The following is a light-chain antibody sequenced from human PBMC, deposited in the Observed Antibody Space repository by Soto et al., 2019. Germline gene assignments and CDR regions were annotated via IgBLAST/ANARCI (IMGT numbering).Light chain of an antibody. V-gene: IGKV1-5*01. J-gene: IGKJ1*01. Sequence: DIQMTQFPSSLSASIGDRVTITCRASQSISGFLNWYQQKPGKAPNLLIYAASSLQSGVPSRFSGSGSGTEFTLTISSLQPDDFATYYCQQYNSYSFGQGTKVDIK. CDR1: QSISGF. CDR3: QQYNSYS. CDR2: AAS.